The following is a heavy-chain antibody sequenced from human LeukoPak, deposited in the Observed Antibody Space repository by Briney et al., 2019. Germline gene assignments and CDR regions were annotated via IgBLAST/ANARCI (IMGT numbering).Heavy chain of an antibody. CDR1: GFTFSSYW. D-gene: IGHD2-8*02. CDR3: ARRGALTGGFDI. CDR2: INSDGSST. V-gene: IGHV3-74*01. J-gene: IGHJ3*02. Sequence: GGSLRLSCAASGFTFSSYWMHWVRQAPGKGLVWVSRINSDGSSTTYADSVKGRVTISRDNAKNTLYLQMNSLRAEDTAVYYCARRGALTGGFDIWGQGTVVTVSS.